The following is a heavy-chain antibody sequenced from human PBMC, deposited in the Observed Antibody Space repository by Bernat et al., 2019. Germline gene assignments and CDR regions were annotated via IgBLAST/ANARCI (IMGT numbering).Heavy chain of an antibody. V-gene: IGHV3-53*01. D-gene: IGHD3-9*01. Sequence: EVQLVESGGGLIQPGGSLRLSCAASGFTVSSNYMSWVRQAPGKGLEWVSVIYSGGSTYYADSVKGRFTISRDKSKNTLYLQMNSLRAEDTAVYYCAREGTYYEILTGYYGNWYFDLWGRGTLVTVSS. CDR2: IYSGGST. CDR1: GFTVSSNY. CDR3: AREGTYYEILTGYYGNWYFDL. J-gene: IGHJ2*01.